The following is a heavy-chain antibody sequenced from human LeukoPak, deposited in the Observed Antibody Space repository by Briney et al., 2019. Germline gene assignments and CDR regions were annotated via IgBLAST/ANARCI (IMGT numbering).Heavy chain of an antibody. V-gene: IGHV3-30*02. CDR1: G. CDR2: IRYDGSNK. CDR3: AKDPFDEDYFDY. Sequence: GMXWVRQAPGKGLEWVAFIRYDGSNKYYADSVKGRFTISRDNSKNTLYLQMNSLRAEDTAVYYCAKDPFDEDYFDYWGQGTLVTVSS. D-gene: IGHD2/OR15-2a*01. J-gene: IGHJ4*02.